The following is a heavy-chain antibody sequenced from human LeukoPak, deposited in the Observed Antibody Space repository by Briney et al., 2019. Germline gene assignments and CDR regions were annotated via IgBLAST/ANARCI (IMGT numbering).Heavy chain of an antibody. D-gene: IGHD3-10*01. CDR2: IYYSGNT. J-gene: IGHJ4*02. CDR3: ATLLSAPRDS. Sequence: PSGTLSLTCTVSGGSISGTTSYWGWIRQPPGKGLQWIGSIYYSGNTYYNPSLKSRVTISVDTSKNQFSLTLNSVTAADTAVYYCATLLSAPRDSWGQGTLVAVSS. CDR1: GGSISGTTSY. V-gene: IGHV4-39*01.